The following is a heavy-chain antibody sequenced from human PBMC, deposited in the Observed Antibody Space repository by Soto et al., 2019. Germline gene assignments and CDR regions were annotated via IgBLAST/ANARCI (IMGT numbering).Heavy chain of an antibody. V-gene: IGHV4-31*03. CDR2: IYYSGST. CDR3: ARGERHTVDNPYYYYGMDV. CDR1: GGSISSGGYY. Sequence: SETLSLTCTVSGGSISSGGYYWRWIRQHPGKGLEWIGYIYYSGSTYYNPSLKSRVTISVDTSKNQFSLKLSSVTAADTAVYYCARGERHTVDNPYYYYGMDVWGQGTTVTVSS. D-gene: IGHD1-26*01. J-gene: IGHJ6*02.